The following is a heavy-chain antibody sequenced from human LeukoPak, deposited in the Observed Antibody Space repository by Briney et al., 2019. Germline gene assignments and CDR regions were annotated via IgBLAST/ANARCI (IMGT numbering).Heavy chain of an antibody. Sequence: SETLSLTCTVSSGSIINYFWNWFRQSPGKGLEWIGYNSSRGRTNSNPSLKSRVTISVDMSKSQFSLKLRSVTAADTAVYYCARARYSDGFGWFDYWGQGALVIVSS. J-gene: IGHJ4*01. CDR1: SGSIINYF. V-gene: IGHV4-59*01. CDR3: ARARYSDGFGWFDY. D-gene: IGHD5-18*01. CDR2: NSSRGRT.